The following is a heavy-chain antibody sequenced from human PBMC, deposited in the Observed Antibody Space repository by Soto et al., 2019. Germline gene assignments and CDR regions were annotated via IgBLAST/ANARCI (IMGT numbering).Heavy chain of an antibody. J-gene: IGHJ3*02. CDR2: LYSSGST. D-gene: IGHD6-13*01. V-gene: IGHV4-39*01. CDR3: ASHEPRMAAAGTRGRGAFDI. CDR1: GGSISSSSYY. Sequence: PSETLSLTCTVSGGSISSSSYYWGWIRQPPGKGREGIGSLYSSGSTYYNPSLKSPVTISIDTSKNQFSLKLSSVTAADTAVYYCASHEPRMAAAGTRGRGAFDIWGQGTMVTVSS.